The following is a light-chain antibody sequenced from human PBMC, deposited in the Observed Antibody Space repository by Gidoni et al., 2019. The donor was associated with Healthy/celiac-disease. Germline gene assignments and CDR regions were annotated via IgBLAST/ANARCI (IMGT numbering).Light chain of an antibody. J-gene: IGKJ4*01. Sequence: EIVMTQSPATLSVSPGERATLSCRASQSVSSNLASYQQKPGQAPRLLIYGASTSATGIPARFSGSGSGTEFTLTISSLQSEDFAVYYCQQYNNWPPDLTFXGXTKVEIK. CDR1: QSVSSN. V-gene: IGKV3-15*01. CDR2: GAS. CDR3: QQYNNWPPDLT.